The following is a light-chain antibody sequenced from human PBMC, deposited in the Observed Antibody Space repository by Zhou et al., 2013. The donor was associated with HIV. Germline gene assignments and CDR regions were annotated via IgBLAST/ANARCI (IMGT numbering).Light chain of an antibody. V-gene: IGKV3-15*01. CDR1: QSVSSN. J-gene: IGKJ4*01. Sequence: IVMTQSPATLSLSPGERATLSCRASQSVSSNLAWYQQKPGQAPRLLIYGASTRATDIPARFSGSGSGTEFTLTISSLQSEDFAVYYCQQYGTSLTFGGGTKVEIK. CDR2: GAS. CDR3: QQYGTSLT.